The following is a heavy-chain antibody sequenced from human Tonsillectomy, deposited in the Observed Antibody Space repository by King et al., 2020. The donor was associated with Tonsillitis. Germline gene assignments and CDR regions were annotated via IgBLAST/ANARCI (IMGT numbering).Heavy chain of an antibody. CDR3: ARSKGEPFFDY. CDR2: IFICGST. D-gene: IGHD1-14*01. CDR1: GGAISNGRYT. J-gene: IGHJ4*02. V-gene: IGHV4-61*02. Sequence: QLQESGPGLVKPSQTLSLTCTFSGGAISNGRYTWSWSRQPAGKGLEWIGRIFICGSTNYNPSLNSRVTMSVDTSKNQVSLKLSSVTAADTAVFYCARSKGEPFFDYWGQGTLVTVSS.